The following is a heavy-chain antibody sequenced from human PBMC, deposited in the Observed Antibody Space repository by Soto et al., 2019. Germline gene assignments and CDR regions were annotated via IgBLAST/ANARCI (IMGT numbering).Heavy chain of an antibody. D-gene: IGHD3-3*02. CDR2: IIPILGIA. V-gene: IGHV1-69*02. CDR3: ARVSTAENWFDP. CDR1: GGTLSSYT. J-gene: IGHJ5*02. Sequence: QVQLVQSGAEVKKAGSSVKVSCKASGGTLSSYTISWVRQAPGQGLEWMGRIIPILGIANYAQKFQGRVTITADKSTSTAYMELSSLRSEDTAVYYCARVSTAENWFDPWGQGTQVTVSS.